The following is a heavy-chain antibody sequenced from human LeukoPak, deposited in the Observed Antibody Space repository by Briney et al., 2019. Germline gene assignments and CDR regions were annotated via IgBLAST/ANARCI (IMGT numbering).Heavy chain of an antibody. Sequence: KPGGSLRLSCAASGFTFSSYWMSWVRQAPGKGLEWVGRIKSKTDGGTTDYAAPVKGRFTISRDDSKNTLYLQMNSLKTEDTAVYYCTTDGSSWYSDYWGQGTLVTVSS. CDR2: IKSKTDGGTT. V-gene: IGHV3-15*01. CDR3: TTDGSSWYSDY. J-gene: IGHJ4*02. CDR1: GFTFSSYW. D-gene: IGHD6-13*01.